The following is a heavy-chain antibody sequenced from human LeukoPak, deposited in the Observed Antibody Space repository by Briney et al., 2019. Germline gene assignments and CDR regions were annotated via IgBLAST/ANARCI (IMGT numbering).Heavy chain of an antibody. CDR2: ISAYNGNT. V-gene: IGHV1-18*01. CDR3: ARAHYYYYYMDV. Sequence: ASVKVSCNASGYTFTSYGISWVRQAPGQGLEWMGWISAYNGNTNYAQKLQGRVTMTTDTSTSTAYMELRSLRSDDTAVYYCARAHYYYYYMDVWGKGTTVTVSS. J-gene: IGHJ6*03. CDR1: GYTFTSYG.